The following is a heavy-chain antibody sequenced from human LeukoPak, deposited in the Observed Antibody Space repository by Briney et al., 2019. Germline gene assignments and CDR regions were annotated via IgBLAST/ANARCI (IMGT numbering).Heavy chain of an antibody. CDR1: GYTFTSYG. CDR2: ISAYNGNT. J-gene: IGHJ4*02. Sequence: ASVKVSCKASGYTFTSYGISWVRQAPGQGLEWTGWISAYNGNTNYAQKLQGRVTMTTDTSTSTAYMELRSLRSDDTAVYYCAREWGNYYDSSGYYYVWGQGTLVTVSS. V-gene: IGHV1-18*01. D-gene: IGHD3-22*01. CDR3: AREWGNYYDSSGYYYV.